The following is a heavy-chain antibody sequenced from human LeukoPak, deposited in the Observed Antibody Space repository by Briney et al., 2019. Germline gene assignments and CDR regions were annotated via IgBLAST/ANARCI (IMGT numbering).Heavy chain of an antibody. J-gene: IGHJ4*02. CDR2: ISGSGGST. CDR1: GFTFSSYG. V-gene: IGHV3-23*01. Sequence: GGSLRLSCAASGFTFSSYGMSWVRQAPGKGLEWVSVISGSGGSTYYADSVKGRFTISRDNSKNTLSLQMNSLRAEDTAIYYCAKASNTWNYFDYWGQGTLVTVSS. CDR3: AKASNTWNYFDY. D-gene: IGHD1-1*01.